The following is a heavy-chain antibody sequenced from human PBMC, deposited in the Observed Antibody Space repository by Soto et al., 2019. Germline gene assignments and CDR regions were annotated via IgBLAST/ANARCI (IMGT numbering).Heavy chain of an antibody. V-gene: IGHV3-23*01. CDR3: ARWNGFGDS. CDR1: GFSLGPYG. J-gene: IGHJ4*02. D-gene: IGHD1-1*01. CDR2: FSGGSGAI. Sequence: GGSLRLSCAVSGFSLGPYGVTWVRQTPGKGLEWVTGFSGGSGAIFYADSVRGRFTISRDSSTAYLQMNNLRPEDTAVYFCARWNGFGDSWGQGSLVTVSS.